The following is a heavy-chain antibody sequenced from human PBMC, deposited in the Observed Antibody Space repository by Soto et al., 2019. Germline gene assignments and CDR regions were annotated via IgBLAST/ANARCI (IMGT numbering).Heavy chain of an antibody. V-gene: IGHV4-39*01. D-gene: IGHD1-1*01. CDR1: GDSISRSSYY. CDR3: ARHTNWNAAFDAFEI. J-gene: IGHJ3*02. Sequence: QLQLQESGPGLVKPSETLSLTCTVSGDSISRSSYYWGWFRQPPVMGLEWFGCIYYSGSSYYCPSLKSRVTISVDTSKNQISLKLTSVTAADTAVYYCARHTNWNAAFDAFEIWGQGTMVTVSA. CDR2: IYYSGSS.